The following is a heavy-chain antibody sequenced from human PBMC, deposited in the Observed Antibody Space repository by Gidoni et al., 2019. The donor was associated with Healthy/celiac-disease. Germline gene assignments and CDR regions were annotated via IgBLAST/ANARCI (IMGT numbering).Heavy chain of an antibody. CDR1: GFTFSNAW. J-gene: IGHJ4*02. Sequence: EVQLVESGGGLVKPGGSRRLSCAASGFTFSNAWMSGVRQAPGKGLEWVGRIKSKTEGGKTDYAAPVKGRFTISRDDSKNTLYLQMNSLKTEDTAVYYCTTDQHGGWYFDYWGQGTLVTVSS. D-gene: IGHD6-19*01. V-gene: IGHV3-15*01. CDR2: IKSKTEGGKT. CDR3: TTDQHGGWYFDY.